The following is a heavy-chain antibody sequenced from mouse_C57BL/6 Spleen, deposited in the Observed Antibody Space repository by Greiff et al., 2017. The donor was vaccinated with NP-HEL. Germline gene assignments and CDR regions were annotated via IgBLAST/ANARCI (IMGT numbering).Heavy chain of an antibody. Sequence: VQLKESGPGLVKPSQSLSLTCSVTGYSITSGYYWNWIRQFPGNKLEWMGYISYDGSNNYNPSLKNRISITRDTSKNQFFLKLNSVTTEDTATYYCARGDYYGSSDWYFDVWGTGTTVTVSS. J-gene: IGHJ1*03. D-gene: IGHD1-1*01. CDR3: ARGDYYGSSDWYFDV. CDR2: ISYDGSN. CDR1: GYSITSGYY. V-gene: IGHV3-6*01.